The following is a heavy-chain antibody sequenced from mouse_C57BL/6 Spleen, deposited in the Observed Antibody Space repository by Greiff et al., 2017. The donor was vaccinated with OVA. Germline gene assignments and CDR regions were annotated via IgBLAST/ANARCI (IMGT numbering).Heavy chain of an antibody. CDR2: IYPGDGDT. V-gene: IGHV1-82*01. D-gene: IGHD2-4*01. Sequence: QVQLQQSGPELVKPGASVKISCKASGYAFSSSWMNWVKQRPGKGLEWIGRIYPGDGDTNYNGKFKGKATLTADKSSSTAYMQLSSLTSEDSAVYFGERSGYDYDYYAMDYWGQGTSVTVSS. CDR1: GYAFSSSW. J-gene: IGHJ4*01. CDR3: ERSGYDYDYYAMDY.